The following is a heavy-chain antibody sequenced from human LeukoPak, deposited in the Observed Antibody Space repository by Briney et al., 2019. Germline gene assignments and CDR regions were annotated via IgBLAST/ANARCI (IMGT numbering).Heavy chain of an antibody. CDR3: ARRGYHNWFDP. J-gene: IGHJ5*02. CDR2: IYTSGST. Sequence: PSETQSLTCTVSGGSISSYYWSWIRQPPGKGLEWIGYIYTSGSTNYNPSLKSRVTISVDTSKNQFSLKLSSVTAADTAVYYCARRGYHNWFDPWGQGTLVTVSS. CDR1: GGSISSYY. D-gene: IGHD3-10*01. V-gene: IGHV4-4*09.